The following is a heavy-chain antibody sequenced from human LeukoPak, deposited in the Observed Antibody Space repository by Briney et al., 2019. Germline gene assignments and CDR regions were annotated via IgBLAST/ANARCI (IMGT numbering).Heavy chain of an antibody. Sequence: GGSLRLSCAASGLTFSVYGMHWVRQAPGKGLEWVSSISSSSSYIYYADSVKGRFTISRDNAKNSLYLQMNSLRAEDTAVYYCARDSLDIVATVHWGQGTLVTVSP. V-gene: IGHV3-21*01. D-gene: IGHD5-12*01. CDR2: ISSSSSYI. CDR3: ARDSLDIVATVH. J-gene: IGHJ4*02. CDR1: GLTFSVYG.